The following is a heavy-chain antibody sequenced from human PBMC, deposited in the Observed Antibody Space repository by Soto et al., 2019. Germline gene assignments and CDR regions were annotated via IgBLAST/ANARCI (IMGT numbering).Heavy chain of an antibody. V-gene: IGHV1-2*04. Sequence: DSVKVSCKASGYTFTGYYMHWVRQAPGQGLEWMGWINPNSGGTNYAQKFQGWVTMTRDTSISTAYMELSRLRSDDTAVYYCARVGRITISFDAFDIWGQGTMVT. CDR2: INPNSGGT. CDR3: ARVGRITISFDAFDI. J-gene: IGHJ3*02. D-gene: IGHD3-3*01. CDR1: GYTFTGYY.